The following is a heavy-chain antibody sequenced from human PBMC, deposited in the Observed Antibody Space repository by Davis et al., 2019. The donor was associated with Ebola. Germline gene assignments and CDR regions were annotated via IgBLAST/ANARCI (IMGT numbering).Heavy chain of an antibody. V-gene: IGHV1-2*06. CDR3: AREGLFKWNYDH. J-gene: IGHJ5*02. D-gene: IGHD1-7*01. CDR2: INPNGGGT. CDR1: GYTFTASY. Sequence: AASVKVSCKASGYTFTASYIHWVRQAPGQGLEWMGRINPNGGGTVYAQKFQGRVTMTRDTSISTAYMDLSRLTSDGTAVYYCAREGLFKWNYDHWGQGTLVTVSS.